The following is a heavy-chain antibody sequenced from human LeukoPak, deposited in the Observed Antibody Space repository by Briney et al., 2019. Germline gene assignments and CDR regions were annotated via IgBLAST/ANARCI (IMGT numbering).Heavy chain of an antibody. D-gene: IGHD5-12*01. Sequence: SETLSLTCTVSGGSISSYYWSWIRQPPGKGLEWIGYIYYSGSTNYNPSLKSRVTISVGTSKNQFSLKLSSVTAADTAVYYCARAGGDIVATTYFDYWGQGTLVAVSS. CDR1: GGSISSYY. J-gene: IGHJ4*02. V-gene: IGHV4-59*01. CDR3: ARAGGDIVATTYFDY. CDR2: IYYSGST.